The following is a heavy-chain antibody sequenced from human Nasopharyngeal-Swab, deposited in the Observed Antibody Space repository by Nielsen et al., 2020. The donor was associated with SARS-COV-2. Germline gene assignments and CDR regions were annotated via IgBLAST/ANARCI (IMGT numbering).Heavy chain of an antibody. CDR1: GGSISSSSYY. D-gene: IGHD3-22*01. V-gene: IGHV4-39*01. Sequence: SETLSLTCTVSGGSISSSSYYWGWIRQPPGKGLEWIGSICYSGSTYYNPSLKSRVTISVDTSKNQFSLKLSSVTAADTAVYYCARPYYDSSGYDAWFDPWGQGTLVTVSS. CDR3: ARPYYDSSGYDAWFDP. CDR2: ICYSGST. J-gene: IGHJ5*02.